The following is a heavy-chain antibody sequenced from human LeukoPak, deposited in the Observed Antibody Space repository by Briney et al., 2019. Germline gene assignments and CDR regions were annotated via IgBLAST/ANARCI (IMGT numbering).Heavy chain of an antibody. D-gene: IGHD2-2*01. V-gene: IGHV3-7*03. CDR3: LGVVVVPAAIHY. Sequence: SGGSLRLSCAASGFTFSNYWMSWVRQAPGKGLEWVANIKQDGSEKYYVDSVKGRFTISRDNSKNTLYLQMNSLRAEDTAVYYCLGVVVVPAAIHYWGQGTLVTVSS. J-gene: IGHJ4*02. CDR2: IKQDGSEK. CDR1: GFTFSNYW.